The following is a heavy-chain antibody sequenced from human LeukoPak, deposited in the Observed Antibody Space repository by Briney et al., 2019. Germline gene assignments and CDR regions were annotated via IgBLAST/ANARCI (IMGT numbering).Heavy chain of an antibody. CDR3: AREYWGNLDY. CDR1: GYSFTSYL. Sequence: GESLKISCKASGYSFTSYLIAWVRQMPGKGLGWMGIIHPGDSSARYSPSFQGQVTVSVDQSITTAYLQWTSLKASDTAMYYCAREYWGNLDYWGQGTLVTVSS. CDR2: IHPGDSSA. J-gene: IGHJ4*02. V-gene: IGHV5-51*01. D-gene: IGHD7-27*01.